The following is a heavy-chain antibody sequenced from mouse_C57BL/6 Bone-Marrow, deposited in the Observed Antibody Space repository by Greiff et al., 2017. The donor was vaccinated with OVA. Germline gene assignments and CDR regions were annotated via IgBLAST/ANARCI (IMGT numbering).Heavy chain of an antibody. CDR1: GYTFTSYG. Sequence: QVHVKQSGAELARPGASVKLSCKASGYTFTSYGISWVKQRTGQGLEWIGEIYPRSGNTYYNEKFKGKATLTADKSSSTAYMELRSLTSEDSAVYFCARDGYYLYAMDYWGQGTSVTVSS. J-gene: IGHJ4*01. CDR2: IYPRSGNT. D-gene: IGHD2-3*01. V-gene: IGHV1-81*01. CDR3: ARDGYYLYAMDY.